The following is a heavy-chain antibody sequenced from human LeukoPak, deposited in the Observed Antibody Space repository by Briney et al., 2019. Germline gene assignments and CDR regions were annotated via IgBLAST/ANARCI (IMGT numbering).Heavy chain of an antibody. CDR1: GGSISSSSYY. V-gene: IGHV4-39*01. Sequence: SETLSLTCTVSGGSISSSSYYWGWIRQPPGKGLEWIGSMYYSGSTYYNPSLKSRVTISVDTSKNQFSLKLSSVTAADTAVYYCARHPGGLLWFGELLSFDYWGQGTLVTVSS. D-gene: IGHD3-10*01. CDR2: MYYSGST. J-gene: IGHJ4*02. CDR3: ARHPGGLLWFGELLSFDY.